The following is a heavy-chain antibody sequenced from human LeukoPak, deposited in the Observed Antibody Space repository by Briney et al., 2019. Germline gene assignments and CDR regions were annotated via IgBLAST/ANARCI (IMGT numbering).Heavy chain of an antibody. CDR3: ARWYVAFGY. D-gene: IGHD5-12*01. Sequence: PSETLSHTCAVYGGSFSGYYWSGIRPPPPKGLEWIGEINHSGSTNYNPSLKSRVTISVDTSKNQFSLKLSSVTAADTAVYYCARWYVAFGYWGQGTLVTVSS. CDR2: INHSGST. V-gene: IGHV4-34*01. J-gene: IGHJ4*02. CDR1: GGSFSGYY.